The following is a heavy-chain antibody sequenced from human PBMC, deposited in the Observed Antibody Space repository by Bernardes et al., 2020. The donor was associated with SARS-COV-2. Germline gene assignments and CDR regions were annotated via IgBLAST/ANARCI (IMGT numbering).Heavy chain of an antibody. J-gene: IGHJ6*02. CDR2: ISGSGGST. D-gene: IGHD5-18*01. V-gene: IGHV3-23*01. CDR3: AKCIQGSYAMDV. Sequence: SMRLSCAASGFIFSRNAMTWVRQAPGKGLEWVSGISGSGGSTYYADSVKGRFTISRDNSNNTLYLEMNSLKAEDTAIYFCAKCIQGSYAMDVWGQGTTVTVSS. CDR1: GFIFSRNA.